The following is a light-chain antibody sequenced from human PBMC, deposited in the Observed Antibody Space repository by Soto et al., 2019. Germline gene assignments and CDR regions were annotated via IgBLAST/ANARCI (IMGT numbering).Light chain of an antibody. Sequence: EMVMTQSPATLSVSPLEIATLSCRASQSVKTFLLWYQHRPGQAPRVLIYDASHRATGIPARFRGSGSGTDFTLTISSLEPEDAGIYYCQQRSHWPPITFGQGTRLEIK. V-gene: IGKV3-11*01. CDR2: DAS. CDR3: QQRSHWPPIT. J-gene: IGKJ5*01. CDR1: QSVKTF.